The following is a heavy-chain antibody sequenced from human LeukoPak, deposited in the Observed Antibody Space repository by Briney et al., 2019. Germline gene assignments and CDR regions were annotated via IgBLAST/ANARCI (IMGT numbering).Heavy chain of an antibody. V-gene: IGHV3-30*04. Sequence: GRSLRLSCAASGFTFSNYAMHWVRQAPGKGLEWVAVISYDGSTKYYADSVKGRFTISRDNSKNTLYLQMNSLRAEDTAVYYCARVRGIVATIGYFDYWGQGTLVTVFS. CDR1: GFTFSNYA. J-gene: IGHJ4*02. CDR2: ISYDGSTK. CDR3: ARVRGIVATIGYFDY. D-gene: IGHD5-12*01.